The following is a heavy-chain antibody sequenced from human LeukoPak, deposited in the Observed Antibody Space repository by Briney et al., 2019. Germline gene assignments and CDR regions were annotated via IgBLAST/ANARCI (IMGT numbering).Heavy chain of an antibody. V-gene: IGHV1-2*02. CDR2: INPNRDGT. CDR3: ARGKYSSSCADY. Sequence: GASVKVSCKASGYTFTGYCMHWVRHGPGQGPEWMGWINPNRDGTNYAQKFQGRVTMTRDTYISTAYMELSRLRSDDTAVYYCARGKYSSSCADYWGQGTLVTVSS. D-gene: IGHD6-13*01. CDR1: GYTFTGYC. J-gene: IGHJ4*02.